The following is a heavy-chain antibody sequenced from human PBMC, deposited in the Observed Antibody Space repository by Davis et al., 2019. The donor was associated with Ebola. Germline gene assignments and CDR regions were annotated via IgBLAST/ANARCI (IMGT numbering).Heavy chain of an antibody. D-gene: IGHD2-15*01. CDR1: GFTFSSYG. Sequence: GGSLRLSCAASGFTFSSYGMHWVRQAPGKGLEWVALIWYDGSNKYYADSVKGRFTISRDNSKNTLYLQMNSLRAEDTAVYFCVSAGWDHWGQGTLVTVSS. J-gene: IGHJ4*02. CDR2: IWYDGSNK. V-gene: IGHV3-33*01. CDR3: VSAGWDH.